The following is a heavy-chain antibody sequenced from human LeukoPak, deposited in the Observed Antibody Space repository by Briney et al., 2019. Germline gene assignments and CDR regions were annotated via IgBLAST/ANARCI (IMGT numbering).Heavy chain of an antibody. CDR2: ITSSSSYI. J-gene: IGHJ6*04. CDR3: AELGITMIGGV. CDR1: GFTFNTYN. D-gene: IGHD3-10*02. V-gene: IGHV3-21*01. Sequence: GGSLRLSCVASGFTFNTYNMNWVRQAPGKGLEWVSSITSSSSYIYYADSVKGRFTISRDNAKNSLYLQMNSLRAEDTAVYYCAELGITMIGGVWGKGTTVTISS.